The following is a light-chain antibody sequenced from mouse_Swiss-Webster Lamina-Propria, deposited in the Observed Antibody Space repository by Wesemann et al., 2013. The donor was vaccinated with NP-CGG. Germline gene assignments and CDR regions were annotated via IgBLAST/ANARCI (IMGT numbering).Light chain of an antibody. CDR3: QQHYSTPLT. CDR1: QDVSTA. Sequence: SVGDRVSITCKASQDVSTAVAWYQQKPGQSPKLLIYWASTRHTGVPDRFTGSGSGTDYTLTISSVQAEDLALYYCQQHYSTPLTFGAGTKLELK. V-gene: IGKV6-25*01. J-gene: IGKJ5*01. CDR2: WAS.